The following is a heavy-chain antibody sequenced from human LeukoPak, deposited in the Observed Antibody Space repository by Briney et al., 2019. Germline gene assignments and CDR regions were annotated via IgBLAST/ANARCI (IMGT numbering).Heavy chain of an antibody. CDR1: GFTFSSYA. J-gene: IGHJ3*02. V-gene: IGHV3-23*01. CDR3: AKGRSYWHAFDI. CDR2: FSGSGGST. D-gene: IGHD1-26*01. Sequence: PGGSLRLSCAASGFTFSSYAMSWVRQAPGKGLECISGFSGSGGSTYYADSVKGRFTISRDNSKNTLYLQMNSLRAEDTAVYYCAKGRSYWHAFDIWGQGTMVTVSS.